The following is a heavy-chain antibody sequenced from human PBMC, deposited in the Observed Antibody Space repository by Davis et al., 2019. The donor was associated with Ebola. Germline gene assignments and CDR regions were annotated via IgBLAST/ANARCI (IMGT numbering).Heavy chain of an antibody. CDR1: GYTFTSYA. V-gene: IGHV1-3*01. CDR3: ARDITMIVGGWFDS. J-gene: IGHJ5*01. D-gene: IGHD3-22*01. CDR2: INAGNGNT. Sequence: AASVKVSCKASGYTFTSYAMHWVRQAPGQRLEWMGWINAGNGNTKYSQKFQGRVTITRDTSARTAYMELRSLRSDDTAVYYCARDITMIVGGWFDSWGQGTLVTVSS.